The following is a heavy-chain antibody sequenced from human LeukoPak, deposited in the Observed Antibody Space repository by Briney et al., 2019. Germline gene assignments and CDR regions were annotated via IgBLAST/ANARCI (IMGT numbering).Heavy chain of an antibody. Sequence: KSSETLSLTCTVSGGSISSYYWSWIRQPPGKGLEWIGYFYYSGSTNYNPSLKSRVTISVDTSKNQFPLKLSSVTAADTAVYYCARRDGSGYYGYYFDYWGQGTLVTVSS. CDR1: GGSISSYY. V-gene: IGHV4-59*01. CDR3: ARRDGSGYYGYYFDY. CDR2: FYYSGST. J-gene: IGHJ4*02. D-gene: IGHD3-22*01.